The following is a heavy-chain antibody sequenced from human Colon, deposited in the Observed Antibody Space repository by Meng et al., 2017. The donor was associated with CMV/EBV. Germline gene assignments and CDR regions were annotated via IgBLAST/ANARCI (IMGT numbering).Heavy chain of an antibody. D-gene: IGHD6-19*01. Sequence: SETLSLTCTVSGGSISSYFWSWIRQPPGKGLEWIGSMYYSGSTYYTPSLKSRVTISVDTSKNQFSLRVSSVTAADTAVYYCARAAVPAASSWFDPWGQGTLVTVSS. CDR3: ARAAVPAASSWFDP. J-gene: IGHJ5*02. CDR1: GGSISSYF. V-gene: IGHV4-59*05. CDR2: MYYSGST.